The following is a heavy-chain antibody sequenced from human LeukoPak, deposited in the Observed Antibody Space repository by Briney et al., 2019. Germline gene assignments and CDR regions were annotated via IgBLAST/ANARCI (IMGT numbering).Heavy chain of an antibody. V-gene: IGHV3-21*01. CDR1: GFTFSNYS. D-gene: IGHD4-11*01. J-gene: IGHJ4*02. CDR2: ISSSSSYI. Sequence: GGSLRLSCAASGFTFSNYSMNWVRQAPGQGLEWVSSISSSSSYIYYADSVKGRFTISRDNAKNSLYLQMNSLRVEDTAVYYCAREGSGNYFYFFDYWGQGTLVTVSS. CDR3: AREGSGNYFYFFDY.